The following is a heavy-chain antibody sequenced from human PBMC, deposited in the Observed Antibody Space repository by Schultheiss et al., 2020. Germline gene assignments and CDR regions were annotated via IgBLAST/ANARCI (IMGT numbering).Heavy chain of an antibody. CDR3: ARAGRRGIRNVDY. CDR1: GDSINSYS. J-gene: IGHJ4*02. V-gene: IGHV4-4*07. D-gene: IGHD1-14*01. CDR2: IYTSGST. Sequence: SQTLSLTCTVSGDSINSYSWSWIRQPAGKGLEWIGRIYTSGSTYYNPSLKSRVTISVDRSKNQFSLKLSSVTAADTAVYYCARAGRRGIRNVDYWGQGTLVTVSS.